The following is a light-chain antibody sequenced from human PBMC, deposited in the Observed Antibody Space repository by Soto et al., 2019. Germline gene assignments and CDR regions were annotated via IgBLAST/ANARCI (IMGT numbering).Light chain of an antibody. CDR3: SSYTGSNIRYV. Sequence: QSARTQPASVSGSPGQSITISCTGTSNDVGGYNYVSWYQHHPGKAPKLMIYEVSDRPSGVSNRFSGSKSGNTASLTISGLQAEDEADYYCSSYTGSNIRYVFGTGTKV. CDR1: SNDVGGYNY. J-gene: IGLJ1*01. V-gene: IGLV2-14*01. CDR2: EVS.